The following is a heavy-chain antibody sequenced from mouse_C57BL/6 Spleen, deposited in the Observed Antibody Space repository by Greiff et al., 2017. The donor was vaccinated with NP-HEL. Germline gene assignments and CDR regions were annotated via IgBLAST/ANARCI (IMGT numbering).Heavy chain of an antibody. J-gene: IGHJ3*01. CDR2: ISYDGSN. Sequence: EVQLQESGPGLVKPSQSLSLTCSVTGYSITSGYYWNWIRQFPGNKLEWMGYISYDGSNNYNPSLKNRISITRDTSKNQFFLKLNSVTTEDTATYYCARVGINPWFAYWGQGTLVTVSA. V-gene: IGHV3-6*01. CDR3: ARVGINPWFAY. CDR1: GYSITSGYY. D-gene: IGHD2-4*01.